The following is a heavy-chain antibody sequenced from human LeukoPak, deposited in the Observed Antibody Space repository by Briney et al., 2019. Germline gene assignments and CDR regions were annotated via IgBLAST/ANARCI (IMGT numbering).Heavy chain of an antibody. Sequence: PSETLSLTCTVSGDSINSLDLWSWVRQPPGKGLEWIGNIFYSGMTNYSPSLKSRVTISVDTSKKQFSLKLRSVTAADTAVYYCARDEGGAIDYWGQGTLVTVSS. V-gene: IGHV4-59*11. CDR3: ARDEGGAIDY. D-gene: IGHD3-16*01. CDR1: GDSINSLDL. J-gene: IGHJ4*02. CDR2: IFYSGMT.